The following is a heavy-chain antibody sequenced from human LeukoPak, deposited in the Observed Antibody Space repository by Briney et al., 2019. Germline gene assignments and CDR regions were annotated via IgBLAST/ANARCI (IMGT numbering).Heavy chain of an antibody. V-gene: IGHV3-7*01. J-gene: IGHJ6*03. CDR1: GFTFSTYW. CDR2: IKQDGSEK. Sequence: PGGSLRLSCAASGFTFSTYWMSWVRQAPGKGLEWVANIKQDGSEKYYVDSLKGRFTVSRDNAKNSLYLQMNSLRAEDTAVYYCARDGAFIAARSLRYYYMDVWGKGTTVTVSS. D-gene: IGHD6-6*01. CDR3: ARDGAFIAARSLRYYYMDV.